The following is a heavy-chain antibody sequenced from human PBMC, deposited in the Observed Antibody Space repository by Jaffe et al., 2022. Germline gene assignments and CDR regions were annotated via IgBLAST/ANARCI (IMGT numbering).Heavy chain of an antibody. CDR3: TLDPPAGFGDYYYYYYMDV. CDR1: GFTFGDYA. V-gene: IGHV3-49*04. Sequence: EVQLVESGGGLVQPGRSLRLSCTASGFTFGDYAMSWVRQAPGKGLEWVGFIRSKAYGGTTEYAASVKGRFTISRDDSKSIAYLQMNSLKTEDTAVYYCTLDPPAGFGDYYYYYYMDVWGKGTTVTVSS. D-gene: IGHD3-10*01. J-gene: IGHJ6*03. CDR2: IRSKAYGGTT.